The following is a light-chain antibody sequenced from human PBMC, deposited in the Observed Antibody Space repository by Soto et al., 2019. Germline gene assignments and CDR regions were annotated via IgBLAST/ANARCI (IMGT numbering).Light chain of an antibody. Sequence: DIQMTQSPSSVSASVGDRVTITCRASQDISSWLAWYQQKPGKAPKLLIYAASSLHSGVPSRFSGSGSGTDFTLTISSLQPEDFATYYCQQANTFPVAFGQGTKVEIK. CDR2: AAS. V-gene: IGKV1-12*01. CDR1: QDISSW. CDR3: QQANTFPVA. J-gene: IGKJ1*01.